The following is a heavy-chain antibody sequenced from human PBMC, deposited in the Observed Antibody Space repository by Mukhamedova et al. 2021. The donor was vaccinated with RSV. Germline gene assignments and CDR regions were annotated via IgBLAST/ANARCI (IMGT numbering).Heavy chain of an antibody. D-gene: IGHD6-13*01. Sequence: GQGLEWMGGIIPIFGTANYAQKFQGRVTITADESTSTAYMELSSLRSEDTAVYYCARGPYSSSWKAGDYWGQGNLGTVAA. CDR2: IIPIFGTA. V-gene: IGHV1-69*01. J-gene: IGHJ4*02. CDR3: ARGPYSSSWKAGDY.